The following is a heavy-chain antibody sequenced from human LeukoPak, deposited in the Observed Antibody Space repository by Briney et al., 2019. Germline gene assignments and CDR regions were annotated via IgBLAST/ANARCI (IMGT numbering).Heavy chain of an antibody. J-gene: IGHJ6*03. CDR2: INPNSGGT. CDR3: ARVVAVTGTPVYYMDV. V-gene: IGHV1-2*02. CDR1: GYMFTGYY. D-gene: IGHD6-19*01. Sequence: ASVKISCKASGYMFTGYYMHWVRQAPGQGLEWMGWINPNSGGTNYAQKFQGRVTMTRDTSISTAYMDLNRLRSDDTAVYYCARVVAVTGTPVYYMDVWGKGTTVTVSS.